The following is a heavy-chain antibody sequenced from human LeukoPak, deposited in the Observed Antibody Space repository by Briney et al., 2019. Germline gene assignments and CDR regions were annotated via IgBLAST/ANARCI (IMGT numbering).Heavy chain of an antibody. V-gene: IGHV3-9*03. Sequence: ARSLRLSCAASGFTFHDYAMHWVRQAPGKGLEWVSGISWNSGNIVYADSVKGRFTISRDNAKNSLYLQMDSLRAEDMALYYCAKGQTIITMTTFDYWGPGTLVTVSS. D-gene: IGHD4-17*01. CDR2: ISWNSGNI. CDR1: GFTFHDYA. J-gene: IGHJ4*02. CDR3: AKGQTIITMTTFDY.